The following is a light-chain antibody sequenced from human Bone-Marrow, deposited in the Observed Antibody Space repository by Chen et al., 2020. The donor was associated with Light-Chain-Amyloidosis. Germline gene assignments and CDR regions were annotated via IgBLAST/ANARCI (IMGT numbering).Light chain of an antibody. Sequence: DIQMTQSPSTLSASVGDRVTITCRASQSISSWLAWYQQKPGKAPKLLIYDASSLESGVPSRFSGSGSGTEFTLTIGRLQPDDFGSDYYQQDKSYPPRYTVGQGTKLEIK. J-gene: IGKJ2*01. CDR2: DAS. CDR3: QQDKSYPPRYT. CDR1: QSISSW. V-gene: IGKV1-5*01.